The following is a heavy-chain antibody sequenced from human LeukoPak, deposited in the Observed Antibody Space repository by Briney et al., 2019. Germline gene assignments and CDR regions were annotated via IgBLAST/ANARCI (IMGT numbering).Heavy chain of an antibody. CDR3: AKDDAYLQYDD. J-gene: IGHJ4*02. Sequence: GGSLRLSCAASGFTFSSYSINWVRQAPGKGLEWVSGVGPSGARTYYADSVKGRFTVSRDNSKNMVFLQMNSLRAEDTAIYYCAKDDAYLQYDDWGQGTLVTVSS. CDR2: VGPSGART. D-gene: IGHD5-24*01. CDR1: GFTFSSYS. V-gene: IGHV3-23*01.